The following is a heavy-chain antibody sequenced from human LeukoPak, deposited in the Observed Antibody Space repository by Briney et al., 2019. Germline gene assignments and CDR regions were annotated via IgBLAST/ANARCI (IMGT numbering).Heavy chain of an antibody. J-gene: IGHJ6*03. CDR2: MNPNSGNT. D-gene: IGHD3-9*01. V-gene: IGHV1-8*01. Sequence: GASVKVSCKASGYTFTSYDINWVRQATGQGLEWMGWMNPNSGNTGYAQKFQGRVTMTRNTSISTAYMELSSLRSEDTAVYYCARAPTKWVHVLRYFDWLPTNYYYYYMDVWGKGTTVTISS. CDR1: GYTFTSYD. CDR3: ARAPTKWVHVLRYFDWLPTNYYYYYMDV.